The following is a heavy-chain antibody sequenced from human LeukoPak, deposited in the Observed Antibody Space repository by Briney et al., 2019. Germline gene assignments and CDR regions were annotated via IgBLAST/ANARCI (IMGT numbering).Heavy chain of an antibody. CDR2: ISSSSSYT. CDR1: GFTLSDYY. Sequence: NAGGSLRLSCAASGFTLSDYYMSWIRQAPGKGLEWVSYISSSSSYTNYADSVKGRFTISRDNAKNSLYLQMNSLRAEDTAVYYCARDTEYSGYDWTYWGQGTLVTVSS. CDR3: ARDTEYSGYDWTY. D-gene: IGHD5-12*01. V-gene: IGHV3-11*06. J-gene: IGHJ4*02.